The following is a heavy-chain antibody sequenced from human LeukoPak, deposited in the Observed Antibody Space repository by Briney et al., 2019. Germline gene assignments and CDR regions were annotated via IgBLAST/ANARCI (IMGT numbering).Heavy chain of an antibody. Sequence: ASVKVSCKASGGTFSSYAISWVRQAPGQGLEWMGRIIPILGIANYAQKFQGRVTITADKSTSTAYMELSSLRSEDTAVYFCAKLPHSRGGSYSDYWGQGTLVTVSS. J-gene: IGHJ4*02. D-gene: IGHD1-26*01. CDR1: GGTFSSYA. CDR3: AKLPHSRGGSYSDY. V-gene: IGHV1-69*04. CDR2: IIPILGIA.